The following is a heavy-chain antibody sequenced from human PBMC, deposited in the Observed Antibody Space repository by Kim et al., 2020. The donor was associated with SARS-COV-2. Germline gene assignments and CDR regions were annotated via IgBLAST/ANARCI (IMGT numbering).Heavy chain of an antibody. CDR2: INPNSGGT. CDR1: GYTFTGYY. V-gene: IGHV1-2*06. Sequence: ASVKVSCKASGYTFTGYYMHWVRQAPGQGLEWMGRINPNSGGTNYAQKFQGRVTMTRDTSISTAYMELSRLRSDDTAVYYCARDDYRTIRYNWFDPWGQGTLVTVSS. CDR3: ARDDYRTIRYNWFDP. J-gene: IGHJ5*02. D-gene: IGHD4-4*01.